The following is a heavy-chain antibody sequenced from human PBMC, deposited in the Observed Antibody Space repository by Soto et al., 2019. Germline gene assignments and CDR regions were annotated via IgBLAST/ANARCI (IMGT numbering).Heavy chain of an antibody. V-gene: IGHV3-48*02. CDR3: ARDLNSDYDFWSGYSDYYYYYGMDV. J-gene: IGHJ6*02. D-gene: IGHD3-3*01. CDR1: GFTFSSYS. CDR2: ISSSSSTI. Sequence: HPGGSLRLSCAASGFTFSSYSMNWVRQAPGKGLEWVSYISSSSSTIYYADSVKGRFTISRDNAKNSLYLQMNSLRDEDTAVYYCARDLNSDYDFWSGYSDYYYYYGMDVWGQGTTVTVSS.